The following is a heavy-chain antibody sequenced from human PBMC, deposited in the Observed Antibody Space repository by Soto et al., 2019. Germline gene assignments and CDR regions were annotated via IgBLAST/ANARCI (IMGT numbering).Heavy chain of an antibody. J-gene: IGHJ4*02. D-gene: IGHD4-17*01. V-gene: IGHV2-5*02. CDR1: GFSLSTTGVG. CDR2: IYWDDDK. CDR3: GHAPPVTTGGDY. Sequence: QITLKESGPPLVKPTQTLTLTCTFSGFSLSTTGVGVGWIRQPPGKALDWLALIYWDDDKRYSPSLKSRLTNTKDTSKNQVVLTMTNMDPIDTATYSCGHAPPVTTGGDYWGQGTLVTVSS.